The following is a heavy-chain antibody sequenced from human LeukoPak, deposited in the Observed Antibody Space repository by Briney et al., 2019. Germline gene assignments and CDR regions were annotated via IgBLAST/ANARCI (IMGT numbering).Heavy chain of an antibody. CDR1: GGSFSGYY. D-gene: IGHD3-10*01. CDR2: IYHSGST. CDR3: ARQGYYGSGSYRGWFDP. Sequence: PSETLSLTCAVYGGSFSGYYWGWIRQPPGKVLEWIGSIYHSGSTYYNPSLKSRVTISVDTSKNQFSLKLSSVTAADTAVYYCARQGYYGSGSYRGWFDPWGQGTLVTVSS. J-gene: IGHJ5*02. V-gene: IGHV4-38-2*01.